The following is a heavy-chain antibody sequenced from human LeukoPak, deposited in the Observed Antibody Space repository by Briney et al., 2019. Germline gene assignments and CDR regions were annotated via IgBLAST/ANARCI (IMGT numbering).Heavy chain of an antibody. CDR2: IYYSGST. CDR1: GGSISSYY. J-gene: IGHJ4*02. Sequence: SETLSLTCTVSGGSISSYYWSWIRQPPRKGLEWIGYIYYSGSTNYNPSLKSRVTISVDTSKNQFSLKLSSVTAADTAVYYCASIGGSSWAFDYWGQGTLVTVSS. V-gene: IGHV4-59*01. CDR3: ASIGGSSWAFDY. D-gene: IGHD6-13*01.